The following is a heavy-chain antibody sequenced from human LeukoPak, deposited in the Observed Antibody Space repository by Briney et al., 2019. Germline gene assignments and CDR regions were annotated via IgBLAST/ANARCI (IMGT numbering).Heavy chain of an antibody. CDR1: GGSISSGGYY. V-gene: IGHV4-31*03. Sequence: NPSETLSLTCTVSGGSISSGGYYWSWIRQHPGKGLEWIGYIYYSGSTYYNPSLKSRVTISVDTSKNQFSLKLSSVTAADTAVYYCAINLGATDAFDIWGQGTMVTVSS. J-gene: IGHJ3*02. D-gene: IGHD1-26*01. CDR2: IYYSGST. CDR3: AINLGATDAFDI.